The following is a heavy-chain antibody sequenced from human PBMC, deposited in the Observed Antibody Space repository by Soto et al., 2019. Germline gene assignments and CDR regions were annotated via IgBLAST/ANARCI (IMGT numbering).Heavy chain of an antibody. CDR3: VRPPDKWNPFDH. J-gene: IGHJ4*02. V-gene: IGHV5-51*01. CDR1: GYNFPSSW. Sequence: PGESRKISCKVSGYNFPSSWIGWVRQMPGKGLEWMGIIYPRDSDTRYSPSFQGQVTISADKSISTAYLQWSSLKASDTAMYYCVRPPDKWNPFDHWGQGTLVTVSS. CDR2: IYPRDSDT. D-gene: IGHD1-20*01.